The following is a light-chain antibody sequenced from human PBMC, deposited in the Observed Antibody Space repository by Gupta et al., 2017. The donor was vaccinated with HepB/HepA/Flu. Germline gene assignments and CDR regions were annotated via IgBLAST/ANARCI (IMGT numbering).Light chain of an antibody. V-gene: IGLV3-21*03. Sequence: SYVLPQPPSVSVAPGKTASIACGGSNIESYSVRWYQQMPGQAPVLVVYDDSDRPSGIPERFSGSNSGNTATLTISRVEAGDEADYYCQVWDGSNDQGIFGGGTKLTVL. J-gene: IGLJ2*01. CDR3: QVWDGSNDQGI. CDR2: DDS. CDR1: NIESYS.